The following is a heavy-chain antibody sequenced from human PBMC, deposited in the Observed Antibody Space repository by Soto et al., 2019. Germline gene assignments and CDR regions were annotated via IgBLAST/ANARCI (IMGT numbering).Heavy chain of an antibody. CDR2: IKSKTDGGTT. J-gene: IGHJ3*02. Sequence: GGSLRLSCAASGFTFSNAWMSWVRQAPGKGLEWVGRIKSKTDGGTTDYAAPVKGRFTISRDDSKNTLYLQMNSLKTEDTAVYYCTTDQSIVATIFSAFDIWGQGTMVTVSS. CDR3: TTDQSIVATIFSAFDI. D-gene: IGHD5-12*01. V-gene: IGHV3-15*01. CDR1: GFTFSNAW.